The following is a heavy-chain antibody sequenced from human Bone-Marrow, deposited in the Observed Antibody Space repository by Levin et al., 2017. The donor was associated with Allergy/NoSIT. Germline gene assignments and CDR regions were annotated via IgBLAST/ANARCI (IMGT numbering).Heavy chain of an antibody. CDR3: ARDSSPDEPIYYYYYMDV. CDR1: GFPFSSYS. J-gene: IGHJ6*03. D-gene: IGHD1-14*01. Sequence: KPGGSLRLSCAASGFPFSSYSMNWVRQAPGKGLEWVSSISSSSGYIYYADSVKGRFTISRDNAKNSLYLQMNSLRAEDTAVYYCARDSSPDEPIYYYYYMDVWGKGTTVTVSS. CDR2: ISSSSGYI. V-gene: IGHV3-21*01.